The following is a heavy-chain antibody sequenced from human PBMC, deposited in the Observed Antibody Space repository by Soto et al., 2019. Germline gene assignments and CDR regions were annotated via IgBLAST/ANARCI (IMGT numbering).Heavy chain of an antibody. V-gene: IGHV1-8*01. CDR2: MNPNSGNT. J-gene: IGHJ4*02. Sequence: GASVKVSCKASGYTFTSYDINWVRQATGQGLEWMGWMNPNSGNTGYAQKFQGRVTMTRDTSTSTVYMELSSLRSEDTAVYYCARAVAGTLDYWGQGTLVTVSS. CDR3: ARAVAGTLDY. D-gene: IGHD6-19*01. CDR1: GYTFTSYD.